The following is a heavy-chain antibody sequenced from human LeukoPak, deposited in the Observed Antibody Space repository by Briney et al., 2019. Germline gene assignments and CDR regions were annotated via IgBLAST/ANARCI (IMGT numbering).Heavy chain of an antibody. CDR1: GDSVSSKSVA. CDR2: TCYKSRWSN. D-gene: IGHD2-15*01. Sequence: NPSQTLSLTCAISGDSVSSKSVAWNWVRQSPSRGLEWLGRTCYKSRWSNDYDVSVKSRISINPDTSKNQFSLQLNSVTPDDTAVYYCARGGGAFDIWGQGTVVTVSS. J-gene: IGHJ3*02. V-gene: IGHV6-1*01. CDR3: ARGGGAFDI.